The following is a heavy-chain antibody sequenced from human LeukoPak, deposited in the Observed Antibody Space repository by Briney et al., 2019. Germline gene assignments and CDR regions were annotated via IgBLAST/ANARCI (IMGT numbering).Heavy chain of an antibody. V-gene: IGHV4-59*08. CDR2: LYYSGYS. CDR3: ARHSIASDGARLFGY. Sequence: SETLSLTCTVSGGSITSYYWAWLRQPPGKGLEWIGYLYYSGYSNYNPSLKSRVSMSVDTSKNQFSLKLTSVTAADTAVYYCARHSIASDGARLFGYWGRGTLVTVSS. J-gene: IGHJ4*02. D-gene: IGHD2-21*01. CDR1: GGSITSYY.